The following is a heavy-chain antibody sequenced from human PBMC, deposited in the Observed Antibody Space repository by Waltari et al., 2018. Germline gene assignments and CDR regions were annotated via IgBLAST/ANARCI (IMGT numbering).Heavy chain of an antibody. CDR2: INYDGSQK. D-gene: IGHD2-2*01. CDR3: AKSRGFEY. J-gene: IGHJ4*02. V-gene: IGHV3-7*01. Sequence: EVQLVESGGGVVQPGRSLRLSCGASGFTFSRYWMSWVRQIPGKGLEWVANINYDGSQKYYVDSVKGRFTIFRDNAKNSVYLQMNSLRVEDTAVYYCAKSRGFEYWGQGTLITVSS. CDR1: GFTFSRYW.